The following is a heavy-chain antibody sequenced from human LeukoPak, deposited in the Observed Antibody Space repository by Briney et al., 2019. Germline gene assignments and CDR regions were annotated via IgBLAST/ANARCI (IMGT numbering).Heavy chain of an antibody. J-gene: IGHJ4*02. CDR1: GYTFTGYY. Sequence: ASVTVSCKASGYTFTGYYMHWVRQAPGQGLEWMGWINPNSGGTNYAQKFQGRVTMTRDTSISTAYMELSRLRSDDTAVYYCARDPYPHYCSSTNCYTEEIDYWGQGTLVTVSS. D-gene: IGHD2-2*02. CDR3: ARDPYPHYCSSTNCYTEEIDY. V-gene: IGHV1-2*02. CDR2: INPNSGGT.